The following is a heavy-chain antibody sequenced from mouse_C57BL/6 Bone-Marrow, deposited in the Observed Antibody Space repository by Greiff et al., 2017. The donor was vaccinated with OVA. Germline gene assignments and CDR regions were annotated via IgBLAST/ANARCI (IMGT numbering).Heavy chain of an antibody. CDR2: IYPRSGNT. CDR3: ARGAY. CDR1: GYTFTSYG. Sequence: VQLVESGAELARPGASVKLSCTASGYTFTSYGISWVKQRTGQCLEWIGEIYPRSGNTYYNEKVTGKATLTADKSSSTAYMELRSLTSEDSAVYFSARGAYWGRGTLVTVSA. V-gene: IGHV1-81*01. J-gene: IGHJ3*01.